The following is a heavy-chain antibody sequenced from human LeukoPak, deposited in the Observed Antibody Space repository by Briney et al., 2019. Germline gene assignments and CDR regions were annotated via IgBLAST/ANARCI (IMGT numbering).Heavy chain of an antibody. D-gene: IGHD3-16*02. V-gene: IGHV3-21*04. CDR2: ISSNSDYI. J-gene: IGHJ4*02. CDR1: GFTFSSYA. Sequence: GGSLRLSCAASGFTFSSYAMTWVRQAPGRGLEWVSSISSNSDYIYYTDSVKGRFTISRDNAKNSLYLQMNNLRADDTAVYYCARGRFVYYDCVWGSYRGGYYFDYWGQGTLVTVSS. CDR3: ARGRFVYYDCVWGSYRGGYYFDY.